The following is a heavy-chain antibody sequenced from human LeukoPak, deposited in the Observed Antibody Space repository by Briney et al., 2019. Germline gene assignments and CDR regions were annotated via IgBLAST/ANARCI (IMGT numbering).Heavy chain of an antibody. CDR1: GYTFTSYD. CDR2: MNPNSGNT. Sequence: ASVKVSCKASGYTFTSYDINWVRQATGQGLEWMGWMNPNSGNTGYAQKFQGRVTMTRNTSISTAYMELRSPRSDDTAVYYCARAVTMVRGSWFDPWGQGTLVTVSS. J-gene: IGHJ5*02. D-gene: IGHD3-10*01. CDR3: ARAVTMVRGSWFDP. V-gene: IGHV1-8*01.